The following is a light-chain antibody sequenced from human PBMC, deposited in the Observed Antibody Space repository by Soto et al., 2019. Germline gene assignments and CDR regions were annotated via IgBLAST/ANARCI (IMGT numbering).Light chain of an antibody. Sequence: EIVLTQSPGTLSLSPGERATLSCRASQSVSSSYLAWYQQKPGQAPRLLIYGASSRATGIPDRFSGSGSGTDFTLTISRLEPEDCAVYYCQQYGSSPFTFGPGTKVDLK. CDR3: QQYGSSPFT. CDR2: GAS. J-gene: IGKJ3*01. CDR1: QSVSSSY. V-gene: IGKV3-20*01.